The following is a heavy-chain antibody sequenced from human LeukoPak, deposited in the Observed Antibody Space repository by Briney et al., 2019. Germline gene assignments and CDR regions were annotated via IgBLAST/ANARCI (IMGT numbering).Heavy chain of an antibody. J-gene: IGHJ4*02. CDR1: GFTFDDYA. CDR2: ISWNSGSI. Sequence: GGSLRLSCAASGFTFDDYAMHWVRQAPGKGLEWVSGISWNSGSIGYADSVKGRFTISRDNAKNSLYLQMNSLRAEDTALYYCAKVGPRRIQLWLQGDYFDYWGQGTLVTVSS. D-gene: IGHD5-18*01. CDR3: AKVGPRRIQLWLQGDYFDY. V-gene: IGHV3-9*01.